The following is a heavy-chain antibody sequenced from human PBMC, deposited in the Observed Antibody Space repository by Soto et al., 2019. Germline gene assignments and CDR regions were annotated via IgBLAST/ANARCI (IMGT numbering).Heavy chain of an antibody. CDR2: TYYRSKWYN. J-gene: IGHJ6*02. D-gene: IGHD6-13*01. V-gene: IGHV6-1*01. CDR1: GDSVSSNSAA. Sequence: PSQTLSLTCAISGDSVSSNSAAWNWIRQSPSRGLEWLGRTYYRSKWYNDYAVSVKSRITINPDTSKNQFSLQLNSVTPEDTAVYYCARDGWVQQRVYYYYGMDVWGQGTTVTVSS. CDR3: ARDGWVQQRVYYYYGMDV.